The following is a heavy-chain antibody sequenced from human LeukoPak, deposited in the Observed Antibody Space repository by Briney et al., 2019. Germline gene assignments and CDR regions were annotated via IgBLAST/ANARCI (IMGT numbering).Heavy chain of an antibody. CDR2: VYYSGST. D-gene: IGHD6-13*01. V-gene: IGHV4-39*07. J-gene: IGHJ4*02. CDR3: ARAGGIAAAELDY. Sequence: SETLSLTCTVSGGSISSSSYYWGRIRRPPGKGLEWIGSVYYSGSTYYNPSLKSRVTISVDTSKNQFSLKLSSVTAADTAVYYCARAGGIAAAELDYWGQGTLVTVSS. CDR1: GGSISSSSYY.